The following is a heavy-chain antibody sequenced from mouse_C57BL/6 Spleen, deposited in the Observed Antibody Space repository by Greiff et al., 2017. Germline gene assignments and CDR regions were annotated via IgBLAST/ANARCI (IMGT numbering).Heavy chain of an antibody. CDR2: ILPGSGST. Sequence: VKLQQSGAELMKPGASVKLSCKATGYTFTGYWIEWVKQRPGHGLEWIGEILPGSGSTNYNEKFKGKATFTADKSSNTAYMQLSSLTTEDSAIXNCARWGPATAQAWFAYWGQGTLVTVSA. CDR3: ARWGPATAQAWFAY. CDR1: GYTFTGYW. D-gene: IGHD3-2*02. J-gene: IGHJ3*01. V-gene: IGHV1-9*01.